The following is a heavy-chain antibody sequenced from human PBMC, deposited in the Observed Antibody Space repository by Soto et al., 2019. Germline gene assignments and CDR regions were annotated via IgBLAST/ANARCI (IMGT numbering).Heavy chain of an antibody. CDR1: GFSVTSY. CDR2: IYSGGSP. CDR3: ARGGRCSGRSCHPEYYYYYLDV. D-gene: IGHD2-15*01. J-gene: IGHJ6*03. Sequence: PGGSLRLSCAASGFSVTSYMSWVRQAPGRGLEWVSVIYSGGSPYYADSVKGRFTIVRDNHQNTLYLQMSSLRAEDTAVYYCARGGRCSGRSCHPEYYYYYLDVWGKGTTVTVSS. V-gene: IGHV3-66*01.